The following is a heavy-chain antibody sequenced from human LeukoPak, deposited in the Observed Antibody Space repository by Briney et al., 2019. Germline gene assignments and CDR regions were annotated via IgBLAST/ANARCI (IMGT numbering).Heavy chain of an antibody. V-gene: IGHV4-4*02. J-gene: IGHJ3*02. CDR1: GGSISSTNW. D-gene: IGHD1-26*01. Sequence: PSETLSLTCAVSGGSISSTNWWSWVRQPPGKGLEWIGEIYHSGSTNYNPSLKSRVTISVDTSKNQFSLKLSSVTAADTAVYYCARPLGSYSSRGAFDIWGQGTMVTVSS. CDR3: ARPLGSYSSRGAFDI. CDR2: IYHSGST.